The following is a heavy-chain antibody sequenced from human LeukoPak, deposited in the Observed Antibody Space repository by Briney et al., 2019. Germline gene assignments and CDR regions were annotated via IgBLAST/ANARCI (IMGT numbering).Heavy chain of an antibody. CDR2: IYSGDSHT. J-gene: IGHJ4*02. Sequence: KGGESLKISCKGSGYSFTYWIGWVRQMPGKGLEWMGIIYSGDSHTKYSPSFQGRVTISADKSISTAYLQWSSLEASDTAMYYCASARHGDNVWDYWGQGTLVTVSS. CDR3: ASARHGDNVWDY. CDR1: GYSFTYW. V-gene: IGHV5-51*01. D-gene: IGHD3-16*01.